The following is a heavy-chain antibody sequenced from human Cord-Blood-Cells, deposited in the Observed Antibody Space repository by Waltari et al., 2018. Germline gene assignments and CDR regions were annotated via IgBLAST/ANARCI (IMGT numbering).Heavy chain of an antibody. J-gene: IGHJ5*02. V-gene: IGHV4-61*09. Sequence: QVQLQESGPGLVKPSQTLSLTCTVSGGSISSGSYYWSWIRQPAGKGLEWIGYIYTSGSTNYNPSLKSRVTISVDTSKNQFSLKLSSVTAADTAVYYCARGSIVVVPVAHFDPWGQGTLVTVSS. D-gene: IGHD2-2*01. CDR1: GGSISSGSYY. CDR3: ARGSIVVVPVAHFDP. CDR2: IYTSGST.